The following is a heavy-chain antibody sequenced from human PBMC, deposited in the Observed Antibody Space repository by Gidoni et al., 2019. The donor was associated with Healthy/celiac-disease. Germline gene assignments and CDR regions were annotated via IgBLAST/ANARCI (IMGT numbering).Heavy chain of an antibody. V-gene: IGHV1-46*01. CDR3: ARVAQTGGYFDY. CDR2: INPSGGST. Sequence: QVQLVQSGAEVKKPGASVKVSCQASGYTFTSYYMHWVRQAPGQGLEWMGIINPSGGSTSYAQKFQGRVTMTRDTSTSTVYMELSSLRSEDTAVYYCARVAQTGGYFDYWGQGTLVTVSS. D-gene: IGHD7-27*01. CDR1: GYTFTSYY. J-gene: IGHJ4*02.